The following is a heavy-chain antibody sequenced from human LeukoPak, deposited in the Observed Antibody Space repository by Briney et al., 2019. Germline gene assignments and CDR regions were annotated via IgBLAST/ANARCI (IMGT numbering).Heavy chain of an antibody. CDR3: AREFGSGSYYNFDS. J-gene: IGHJ5*01. CDR2: INPNTGDR. V-gene: IGHV1-2*02. Sequence: ASVKVSCKASGYFFSDCYIHWVRQAPGQGLEWMGLINPNTGDRTYAQKFQGRITLTRDMAITTAFMELTNLKSDDMAFYFCAREFGSGSYYNFDSWGQGTLVTVSS. CDR1: GYFFSDCY. D-gene: IGHD3-10*01.